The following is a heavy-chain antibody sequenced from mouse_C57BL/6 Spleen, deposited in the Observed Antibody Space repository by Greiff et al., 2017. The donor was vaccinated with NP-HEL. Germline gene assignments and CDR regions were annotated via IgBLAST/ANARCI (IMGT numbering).Heavy chain of an antibody. J-gene: IGHJ3*01. Sequence: VQLQQSGPELVKPGASVTISCKASGYAFSSSWMNWVKQRPGKGLEWIGRIYPGDGDTNYNGKFKGKATLTADKSSSTAYMQLSSLTSEDSAVYFCARGIYYDYDDGFAYWGQGTLVTVSA. CDR3: ARGIYYDYDDGFAY. CDR2: IYPGDGDT. V-gene: IGHV1-82*01. D-gene: IGHD2-4*01. CDR1: GYAFSSSW.